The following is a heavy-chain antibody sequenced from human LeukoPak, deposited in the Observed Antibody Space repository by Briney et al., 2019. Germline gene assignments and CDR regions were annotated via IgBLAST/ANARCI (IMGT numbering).Heavy chain of an antibody. Sequence: GGSLRLSCAASGFTFSSYSMNWVRQAPGKGLEWVSSISSSSSYIYYADSVKGRFTISRDNAKNSLYLQMNSLRAEDTAVYYCASTDVIVVVPAAIRGDAFDIWGQGTMVTVSS. CDR1: GFTFSSYS. V-gene: IGHV3-21*01. D-gene: IGHD2-2*02. CDR3: ASTDVIVVVPAAIRGDAFDI. CDR2: ISSSSSYI. J-gene: IGHJ3*02.